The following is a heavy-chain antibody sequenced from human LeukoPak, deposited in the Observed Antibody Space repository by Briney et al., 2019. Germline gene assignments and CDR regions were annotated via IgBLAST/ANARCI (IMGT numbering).Heavy chain of an antibody. CDR1: GGSISSSSYY. CDR2: IYYSGST. Sequence: SETLSLTCTVSGGSISSSSYYWGWIRQPPGKGLEWIGSIYYSGSTYYNPSLKSRVTISIDTSKNQFSLKLSSVTAADTAVYYCARQADSSSYAFDVWGHGTMVTVTS. J-gene: IGHJ3*01. D-gene: IGHD6-6*01. CDR3: ARQADSSSYAFDV. V-gene: IGHV4-39*01.